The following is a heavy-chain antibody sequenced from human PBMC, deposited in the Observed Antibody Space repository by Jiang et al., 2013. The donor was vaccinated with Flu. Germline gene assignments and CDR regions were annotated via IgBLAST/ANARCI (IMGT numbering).Heavy chain of an antibody. CDR3: ARDRTRGYYDSSGYLDGDAFDI. CDR2: INTNTGNP. J-gene: IGHJ3*02. Sequence: QSGSELKKPGASVKVSCKASGYTFTSYAMNWVRQAPGQGLEWMGWINTNTGNPTYAQGFTGRFVFSLDTSVSTAYLQISSLKAEDTAVYYCARDRTRGYYDSSGYLDGDAFDIWGQGTMVTVSS. D-gene: IGHD3-22*01. V-gene: IGHV7-4-1*02. CDR1: GYTFTSYA.